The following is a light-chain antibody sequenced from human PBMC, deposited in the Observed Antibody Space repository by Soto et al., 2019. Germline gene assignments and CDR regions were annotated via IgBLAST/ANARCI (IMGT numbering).Light chain of an antibody. Sequence: QSVLTHPPSVSGGPGQRVTISCTGSSSNIGSTYDVQWYQQLPGTAPKLLIHGNTDRPSGVPDRFSGSKSGTSASLAITGLQADDEADYYCQSYDDSLSVHYVFGTGTKVTVL. J-gene: IGLJ1*01. CDR2: GNT. CDR3: QSYDDSLSVHYV. V-gene: IGLV1-40*01. CDR1: SSNIGSTYD.